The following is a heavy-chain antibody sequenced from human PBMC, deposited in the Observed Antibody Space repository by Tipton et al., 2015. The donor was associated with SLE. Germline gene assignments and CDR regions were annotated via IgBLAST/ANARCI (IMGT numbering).Heavy chain of an antibody. CDR2: IYYSGST. V-gene: IGHV4-59*08. Sequence: TLSLTCTVSGGSISSYYWSWIRQPPGKGLEWIGYIYYSGSTNYNPSLKSRVTISVDTSKNQFSLKLSSVTAADTAVYYCARPAYDSSGSYYFDYWGQGTLVTVSS. CDR3: ARPAYDSSGSYYFDY. J-gene: IGHJ4*02. CDR1: GGSISSYY. D-gene: IGHD3-22*01.